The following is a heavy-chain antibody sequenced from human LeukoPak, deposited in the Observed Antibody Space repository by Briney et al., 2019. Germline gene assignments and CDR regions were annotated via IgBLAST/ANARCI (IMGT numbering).Heavy chain of an antibody. Sequence: GRSLRLSCAASGFTVSRNYMTWVRQSPGKGLEWVSIIYSADSTYYADSVKGRFTISRDDSRNTVHLQMNSLRAEDTAVYYCATGTTVTTAFDHWGQGTLVTVSS. CDR2: IYSADST. CDR1: GFTVSRNY. V-gene: IGHV3-66*01. J-gene: IGHJ4*02. CDR3: ATGTTVTTAFDH. D-gene: IGHD4-11*01.